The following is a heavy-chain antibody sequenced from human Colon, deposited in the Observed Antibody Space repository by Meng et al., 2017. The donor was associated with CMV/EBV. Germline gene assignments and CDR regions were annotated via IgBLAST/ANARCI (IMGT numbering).Heavy chain of an antibody. CDR1: GFTFSDYY. Sequence: QGQLGGSGGALVKPGGCLRLSCAASGFTFSDYYMSWIRQAPGKGPEWVSYISGSSTDIKYVDSVKGRFTISRDNAKNSLYLQMNSLRADDTAVYYCSRDPRTLDYWGQGTLVTVSS. CDR2: ISGSSTDI. V-gene: IGHV3-11*05. CDR3: SRDPRTLDY. J-gene: IGHJ4*02.